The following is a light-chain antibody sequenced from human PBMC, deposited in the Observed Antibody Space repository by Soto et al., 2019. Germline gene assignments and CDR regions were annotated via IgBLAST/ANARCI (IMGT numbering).Light chain of an antibody. J-gene: IGKJ1*01. Sequence: IQITQSPSSLSASVGGKVTITCRASKNINKYLNWYKQKPGKAPELLIYAASNLQIGVTSRFSGNGSGTDFTLTVSSVQPEDFATYYCQQTYSTPRMFGQGTKVDI. V-gene: IGKV1-39*01. CDR1: KNINKY. CDR2: AAS. CDR3: QQTYSTPRM.